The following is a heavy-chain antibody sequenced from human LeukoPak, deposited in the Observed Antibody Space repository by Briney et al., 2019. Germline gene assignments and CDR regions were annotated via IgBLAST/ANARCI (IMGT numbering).Heavy chain of an antibody. Sequence: GRSLRLSCAASGFTFSSYAMHWVRQAPGKGLEWVAVISYDGSNKYYADSVKGRFTISRDNSKNTLYLQMNSLRAEDTAVYYCARDHRGSYYYYYYYMDVWGKGTTVTVSS. CDR3: ARDHRGSYYYYYYYMDV. V-gene: IGHV3-30*04. CDR1: GFTFSSYA. CDR2: ISYDGSNK. J-gene: IGHJ6*03. D-gene: IGHD1-26*01.